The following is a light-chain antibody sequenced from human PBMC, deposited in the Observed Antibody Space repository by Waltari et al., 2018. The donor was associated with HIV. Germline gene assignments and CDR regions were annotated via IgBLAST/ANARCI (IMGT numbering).Light chain of an antibody. V-gene: IGKV1-17*01. J-gene: IGKJ3*01. CDR1: HDINTD. CDR2: DAT. CDR3: LQHDSYPFT. Sequence: DIQMTQSPSSLSASVGDTVTMTCRASHDINTDLNWFQQKPGKPPKLPIFDATTLQTGVPSRFSGSGSGTEFTLTLSSLRAEDFATYFCLQHDSYPFTFGPGT.